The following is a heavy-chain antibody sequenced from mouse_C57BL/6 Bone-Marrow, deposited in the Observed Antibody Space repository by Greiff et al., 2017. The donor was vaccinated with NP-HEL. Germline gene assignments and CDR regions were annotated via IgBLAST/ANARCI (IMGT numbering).Heavy chain of an antibody. Sequence: QVHVKQSGPELVKPGASVKISCKASGYAFSSSWMNWVKQRPGKGLEWIGRIYPGDGDTNYNGKFKGKATLTADKSSSTAYMQLSSLTSEDSAVYFCARGGYYYGSSSWYFDVWGTGTTVTVSS. V-gene: IGHV1-82*01. CDR2: IYPGDGDT. CDR3: ARGGYYYGSSSWYFDV. CDR1: GYAFSSSW. J-gene: IGHJ1*03. D-gene: IGHD1-1*01.